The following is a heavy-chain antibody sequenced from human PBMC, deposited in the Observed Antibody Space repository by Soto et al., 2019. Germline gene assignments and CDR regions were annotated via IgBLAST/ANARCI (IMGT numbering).Heavy chain of an antibody. D-gene: IGHD3-10*01. CDR2: IYWDDDK. V-gene: IGHV2-5*02. Sequence: QITLKESGPTLVKATQTLTLTCTFSGFSLSTSGVGVGWIRQPPGKALEWLALIYWDDDKRYSPSLKSRLTITKDTSKNQVVLIMTTMDPVDTATYYCAHTQLNCYGSGTYYFDYWGQGTLVTVSS. J-gene: IGHJ4*02. CDR3: AHTQLNCYGSGTYYFDY. CDR1: GFSLSTSGVG.